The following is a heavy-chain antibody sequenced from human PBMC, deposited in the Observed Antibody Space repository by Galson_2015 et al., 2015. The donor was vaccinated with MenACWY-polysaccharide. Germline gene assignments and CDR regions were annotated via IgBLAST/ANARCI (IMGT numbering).Heavy chain of an antibody. Sequence: SLRLSCAASGFSFRSYWMSWVRQAPGKGQEWVADIKQDGSEEYYVDSVKGRFAISRDNARNSLYLQMNSLRAEDTAVYFCARDTGVSRTDDWSFDLWGRGSQVTVSS. J-gene: IGHJ2*01. CDR3: ARDTGVSRTDDWSFDL. D-gene: IGHD1-7*01. CDR2: IKQDGSEE. CDR1: GFSFRSYW. V-gene: IGHV3-7*01.